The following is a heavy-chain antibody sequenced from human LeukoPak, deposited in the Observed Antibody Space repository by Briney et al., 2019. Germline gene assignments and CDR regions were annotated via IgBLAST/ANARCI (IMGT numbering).Heavy chain of an antibody. CDR2: IYHSGST. CDR3: ARGDCSSTICYSPMDV. V-gene: IGHV4-4*02. CDR1: GGSISSSNW. J-gene: IGHJ6*03. Sequence: ASETLSLTCAVSGGSISSSNWWSWVRQPPGKGLEWIGEIYHSGSTNYNPSLKSRVTISVDKSKNQFSLKVRSVTAADTAVYYCARGDCSSTICYSPMDVWGKGTTVTVSS. D-gene: IGHD2-2*01.